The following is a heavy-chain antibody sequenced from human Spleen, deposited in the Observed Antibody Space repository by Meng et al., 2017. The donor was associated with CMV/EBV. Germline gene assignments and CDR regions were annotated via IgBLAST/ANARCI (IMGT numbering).Heavy chain of an antibody. D-gene: IGHD4/OR15-4a*01. J-gene: IGHJ4*02. CDR1: GFTFSTYA. CDR2: IYGETGT. Sequence: GGSLRLSCAASGFTFSTYAMHWVRQAPGKGLEWVSIIYGETGTYYADSVKGRFTISRDKAKNTLYLQMNSLRVEDTAVYYCARAGAFPQYFDYWGQGTLVTVSS. V-gene: IGHV3-53*01. CDR3: ARAGAFPQYFDY.